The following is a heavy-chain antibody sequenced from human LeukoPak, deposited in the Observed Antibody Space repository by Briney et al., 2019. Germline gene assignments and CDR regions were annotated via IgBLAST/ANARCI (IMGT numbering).Heavy chain of an antibody. J-gene: IGHJ6*03. D-gene: IGHD1-26*01. CDR1: GFTFSSYA. V-gene: IGHV3-23*01. Sequence: GGSLRLSCVVSGFTFSSYAMSWVRQAPGKGLEWVSAISGSGGSTYYADSVKGRFTISRDNSKNTLYLQMNSLRAEDTAVYYCAKDSKIVGPTFRSYHYMDVWGKGTTVTVSS. CDR3: AKDSKIVGPTFRSYHYMDV. CDR2: ISGSGGST.